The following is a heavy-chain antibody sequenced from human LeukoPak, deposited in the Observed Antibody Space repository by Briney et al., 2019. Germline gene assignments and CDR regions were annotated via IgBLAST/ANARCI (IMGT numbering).Heavy chain of an antibody. CDR2: ISGSGGST. CDR1: GFTLSSYE. J-gene: IGHJ4*02. Sequence: GGSLRLSCAASGFTLSSYEMNWVRQAPGKGLEWVSAISGSGGSTYYADSVKGRFTISRDNSKNTLYLQMNSLRAEDTAVYYCYIPYYDTSAYKGYWGQGTLVTVSS. V-gene: IGHV3-23*01. CDR3: YIPYYDTSAYKGY. D-gene: IGHD3-22*01.